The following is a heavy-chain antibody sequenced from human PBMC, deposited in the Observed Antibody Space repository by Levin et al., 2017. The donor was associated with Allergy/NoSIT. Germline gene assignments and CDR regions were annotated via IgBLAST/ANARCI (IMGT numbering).Heavy chain of an antibody. J-gene: IGHJ5*02. CDR2: ISYDGSNK. Sequence: PGGSLRLSCAASGFTFSSYAMHWVRQAPGKGLEWVAVISYDGSNKYYADSVKGRFTISRDNSKNTLYLQMNSLRAEDTAVYYCARELWPWGQGTLVTVSS. CDR1: GFTFSSYA. V-gene: IGHV3-30*04. D-gene: IGHD3-10*01. CDR3: ARELWP.